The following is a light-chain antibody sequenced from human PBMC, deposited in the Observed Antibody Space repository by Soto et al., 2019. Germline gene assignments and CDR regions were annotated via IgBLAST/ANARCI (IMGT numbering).Light chain of an antibody. J-gene: IGKJ5*01. CDR1: QSVRSER. CDR2: DAS. V-gene: IGKV3-20*01. CDR3: QQYGSSPIT. Sequence: EIVLTQSPDTLSLSPGERATLSCRASQSVRSERLAWYQQKRGQAPTLLIFDASSRASGAPERFSGSGSGTDFTLTISRLEPEDFAVYYCQQYGSSPITFGQGTRLEI.